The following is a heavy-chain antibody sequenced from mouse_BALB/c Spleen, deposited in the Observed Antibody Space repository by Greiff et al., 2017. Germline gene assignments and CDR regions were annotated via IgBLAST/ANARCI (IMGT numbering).Heavy chain of an antibody. CDR1: GFTFSDYY. CDR3: AREGDGYYDY. D-gene: IGHD2-3*01. Sequence: DVQLVESGGGLVKPGGSLKLSCAASGFTFSDYYMYWVRQTPEKRLEWVATISDGGSYTYYPDSVKGRFTISRDNAKNNLYLQMSSLKSEDTAMYYCAREGDGYYDYWGQGTLVTVSA. CDR2: ISDGGSYT. V-gene: IGHV5-4*02. J-gene: IGHJ3*01.